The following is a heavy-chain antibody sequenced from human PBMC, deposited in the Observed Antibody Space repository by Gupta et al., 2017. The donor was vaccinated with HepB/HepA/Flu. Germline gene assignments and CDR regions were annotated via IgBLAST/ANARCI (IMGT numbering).Heavy chain of an antibody. D-gene: IGHD1-26*01. V-gene: IGHV4-39*01. J-gene: IGHJ4*02. CDR3: ARGNSGSYYNLFDY. CDR1: GGSISSSSYY. CDR2: IYYSGST. Sequence: QLQLQESGPGLVKPSETLSLTCTVSGGSISSSSYYWVWIRQPPGKGLEWIGSIYYSGSTYYNPSLKSRVTISVDTSKNQFSLKLSSVTAADTAVYYCARGNSGSYYNLFDYWGQGTLVTVSS.